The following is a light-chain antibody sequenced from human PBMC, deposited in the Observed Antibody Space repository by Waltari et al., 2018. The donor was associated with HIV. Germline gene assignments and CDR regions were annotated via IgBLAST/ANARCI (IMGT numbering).Light chain of an antibody. CDR2: EDN. Sequence: NFMLTQPPSVSSSPGKTVTISCTRTSGNIATNYVQWFQKRPGSPPTVLNFEDNEKRPGVPDRFSGSIDSSSNSASLTISGLQAEDEAEYYCHSYDRSNLWVFGGGTKLTVL. CDR3: HSYDRSNLWV. V-gene: IGLV6-57*01. J-gene: IGLJ3*02. CDR1: SGNIATNY.